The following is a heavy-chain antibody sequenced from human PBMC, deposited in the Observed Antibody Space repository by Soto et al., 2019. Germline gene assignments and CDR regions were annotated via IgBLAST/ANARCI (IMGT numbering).Heavy chain of an antibody. D-gene: IGHD3-22*01. CDR1: GFTFSSYA. Sequence: GSLRLSCAASGFTFSSYAMSWVRQAPGKGREWVSAISDSGDKTYYADSVKGRFTVSRDNSKNTLYLQMNSLRAEDTAVYFCAKDPNDYDSSAYYVDYWGRGTLVTVSS. CDR2: ISDSGDKT. CDR3: AKDPNDYDSSAYYVDY. J-gene: IGHJ4*02. V-gene: IGHV3-23*01.